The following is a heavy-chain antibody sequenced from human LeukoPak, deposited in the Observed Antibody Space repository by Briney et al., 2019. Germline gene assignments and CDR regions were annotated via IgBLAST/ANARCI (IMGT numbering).Heavy chain of an antibody. CDR2: ISGSGGST. J-gene: IGHJ4*02. CDR1: GFTFSSYA. Sequence: GGSLRLSCAASGFTFSSYAMSWVRQAPGKGLEWVSAISGSGGSTYYADSVKGRFTISRDNSKNTLYLQMNSLRTEDTALYYCAKDNPSRGMRYVWGSYRPSLNIDYWGQGTLVTVSS. V-gene: IGHV3-23*01. D-gene: IGHD3-16*02. CDR3: AKDNPSRGMRYVWGSYRPSLNIDY.